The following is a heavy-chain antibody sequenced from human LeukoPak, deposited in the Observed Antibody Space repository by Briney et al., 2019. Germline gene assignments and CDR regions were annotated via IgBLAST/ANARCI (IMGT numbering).Heavy chain of an antibody. CDR1: SGSISSSSYY. CDR3: ASLVGATPDFDY. D-gene: IGHD1-26*01. Sequence: SETLSLTCTVSSGSISSSSYYWGWIRQPPGKGLEWVGSIYYSGSTYYNPSLQSRVTISVDTSKNKFSLKLSSVTAADTAVYYCASLVGATPDFDYWGQGTLVTVSS. V-gene: IGHV4-39*01. J-gene: IGHJ4*02. CDR2: IYYSGST.